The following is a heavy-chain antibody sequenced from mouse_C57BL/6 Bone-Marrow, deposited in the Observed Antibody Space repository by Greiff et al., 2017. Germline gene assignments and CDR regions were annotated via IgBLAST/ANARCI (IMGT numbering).Heavy chain of an antibody. J-gene: IGHJ3*01. D-gene: IGHD1-1*01. CDR1: GYTFTSYG. CDR2: IYPRSGIT. V-gene: IGHV1-81*01. Sequence: VQLQQSGAELARPGASVKLSCKASGYTFTSYGISWVKQRTGQGLEWIGEIYPRSGITYYNEKFKGKATLTADKSSSTAYMELRSLTSEDSAVYFCARRYYGSSSWFAYWGQGTLVTVSA. CDR3: ARRYYGSSSWFAY.